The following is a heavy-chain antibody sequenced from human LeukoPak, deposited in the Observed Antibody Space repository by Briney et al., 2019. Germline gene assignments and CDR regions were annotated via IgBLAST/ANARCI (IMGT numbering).Heavy chain of an antibody. Sequence: GGSLRLSCAASGFTVSSSYMSWVRQAPGKGLQWVSVIYTSGTTYYADSVTGRFTISRDNSKNTLYLQMNNLRAEDTAVYYCARSVLAIRDLDYWGQGTLVTVSS. CDR1: GFTVSSSY. CDR2: IYTSGTT. CDR3: ARSVLAIRDLDY. V-gene: IGHV3-53*01. J-gene: IGHJ4*02. D-gene: IGHD3-3*02.